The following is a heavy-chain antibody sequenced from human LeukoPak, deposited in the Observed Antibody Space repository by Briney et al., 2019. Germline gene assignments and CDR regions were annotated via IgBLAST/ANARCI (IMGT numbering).Heavy chain of an antibody. Sequence: SETLSLTCAVYGGSFSGYYWSWIRRPPGKGLEWIGEINHSGSTNYNPSLKSRVTISVDTSKNQFSLKLSSVTAADTAVYYCARGGRIAAAGTGTDWFDPWGQGTLVTVSS. CDR2: INHSGST. J-gene: IGHJ5*02. CDR3: ARGGRIAAAGTGTDWFDP. CDR1: GGSFSGYY. D-gene: IGHD6-13*01. V-gene: IGHV4-34*01.